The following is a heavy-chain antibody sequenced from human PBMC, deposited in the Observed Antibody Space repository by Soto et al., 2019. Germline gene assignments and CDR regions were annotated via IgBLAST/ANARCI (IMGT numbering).Heavy chain of an antibody. Sequence: QLQLQESGPGLVKPSETLSLTCTVSGGSISSSSYYWGWIRQPPGKGLEWIGSIYYSGSTYYNPSLKSRVTISVDTSKNQFSLKLSSVTAADTAVYYCASQYYYDSSGPYYFDYWGQGTLVTVSS. J-gene: IGHJ4*02. V-gene: IGHV4-39*01. D-gene: IGHD3-22*01. CDR1: GGSISSSSYY. CDR2: IYYSGST. CDR3: ASQYYYDSSGPYYFDY.